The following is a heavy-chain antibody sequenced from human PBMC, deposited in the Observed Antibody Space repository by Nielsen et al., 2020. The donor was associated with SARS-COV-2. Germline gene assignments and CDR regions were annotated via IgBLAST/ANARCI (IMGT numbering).Heavy chain of an antibody. V-gene: IGHV3-48*02. D-gene: IGHD4-17*01. Sequence: WIRQPPGKGLEWVSYISSSSKTIYYADSVKGRFTISRDNAKNSLYLQMNSLRDEDTAVYYCARGDGDYEGNYFDYWGQGTLVTVSS. CDR3: ARGDGDYEGNYFDY. CDR2: ISSSSKTI. J-gene: IGHJ4*02.